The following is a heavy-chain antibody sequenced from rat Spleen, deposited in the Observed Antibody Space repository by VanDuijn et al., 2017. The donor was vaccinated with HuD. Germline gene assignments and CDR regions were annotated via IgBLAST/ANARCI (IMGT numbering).Heavy chain of an antibody. Sequence: EVQLQESGPGLVKPSQSLSLTCSVTGYSITSTYRWNWIRKFPGNKLEWMGYVNSAGSTNYNPSLKSRISITRDTSKNQFFLQVNSVTTEDTATYYCARADVAAISTDGIWGQGIMVTVSS. CDR3: ARADVAAISTDGI. V-gene: IGHV3-3*01. D-gene: IGHD1-2*01. CDR2: VNSAGST. J-gene: IGHJ2*01. CDR1: GYSITSTYR.